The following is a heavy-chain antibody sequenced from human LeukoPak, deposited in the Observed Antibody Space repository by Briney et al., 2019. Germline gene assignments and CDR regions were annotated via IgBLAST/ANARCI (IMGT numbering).Heavy chain of an antibody. CDR3: ARGGGYDFWSGYPNPLDY. D-gene: IGHD3-3*01. V-gene: IGHV1-2*02. CDR1: GYTFTGYY. Sequence: ASVKVSCKTSGYTFTGYYIQWVRQAPGQGREWMGYINPTSGGTNYAQEFQGRVTMTRDTSISTAYMELSRLTSDDTAVYYCARGGGYDFWSGYPNPLDYWGQGTLVTVSS. CDR2: INPTSGGT. J-gene: IGHJ4*02.